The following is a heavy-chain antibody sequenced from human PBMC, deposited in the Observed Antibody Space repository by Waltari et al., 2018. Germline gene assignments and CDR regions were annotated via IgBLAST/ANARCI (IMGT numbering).Heavy chain of an antibody. D-gene: IGHD3-16*01. V-gene: IGHV3-48*01. J-gene: IGHJ4*02. CDR2: ISISSSTI. CDR3: ARVWVGLYYFDY. CDR1: GFTFSSYS. Sequence: EVQLVESGGGLVQPGGSLRLSCAASGFTFSSYSMNWVRQAPGKGLEWVAYISISSSTIYYADSVKGRFTIARDNAKNSLYLQMNSLRAEDTAVYYCARVWVGLYYFDYWGQGTLVTVSS.